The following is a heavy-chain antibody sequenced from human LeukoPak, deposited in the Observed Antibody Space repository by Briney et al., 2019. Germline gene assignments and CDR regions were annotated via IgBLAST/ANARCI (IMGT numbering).Heavy chain of an antibody. J-gene: IGHJ4*02. D-gene: IGHD4-17*01. Sequence: ASVKVSCKASGYTFTGYYMYWVRQAPGQGLEWMGWISAYNGNTNYAQKLQGRVTMTTDTSTSTAYMELRSLRSDDTAVYYCARSLRRKGESPLYYFDYWGQGTLVTVSS. V-gene: IGHV1-18*04. CDR1: GYTFTGYY. CDR3: ARSLRRKGESPLYYFDY. CDR2: ISAYNGNT.